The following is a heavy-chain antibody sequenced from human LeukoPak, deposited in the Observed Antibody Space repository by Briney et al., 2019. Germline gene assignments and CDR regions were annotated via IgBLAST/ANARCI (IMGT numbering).Heavy chain of an antibody. Sequence: GGSLRLSCTASGFTFSNYGMHWVRQAPGKGLEYVSAISTDGGSTYYADSVKGRFTISRDNSKNTLYLQMGNLRAEDMAVYYCAREADTAYYYMDIWGKGTTVTVSS. J-gene: IGHJ6*03. D-gene: IGHD5-18*01. CDR2: ISTDGGST. CDR3: AREADTAYYYMDI. CDR1: GFTFSNYG. V-gene: IGHV3-64*02.